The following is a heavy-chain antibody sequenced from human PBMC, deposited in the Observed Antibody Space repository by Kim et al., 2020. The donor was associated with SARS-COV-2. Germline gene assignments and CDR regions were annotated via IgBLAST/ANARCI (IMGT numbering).Heavy chain of an antibody. CDR1: SGSISSYY. CDR3: ARHTYSGYDSRGYYFNY. V-gene: IGHV4-59*08. J-gene: IGHJ4*02. Sequence: SETLSLTCTVSSGSISSYYWSWIRQPPGKGLEWIGYIYYSGSTNYNPSLKSRVTIALDTSKNQFSLKLSSVTAADTAVYYCARHTYSGYDSRGYYFNYWGQGTLVTVSS. CDR2: IYYSGST. D-gene: IGHD5-12*01.